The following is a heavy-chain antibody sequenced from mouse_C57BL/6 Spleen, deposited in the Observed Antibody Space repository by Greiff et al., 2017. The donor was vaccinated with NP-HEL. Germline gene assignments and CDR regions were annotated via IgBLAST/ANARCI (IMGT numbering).Heavy chain of an antibody. V-gene: IGHV1-22*01. J-gene: IGHJ4*01. CDR1: GYTFTDYN. CDR3: ARDGYSIYYAMDY. D-gene: IGHD2-3*01. CDR2: INPNNGGT. Sequence: VQLQQSGPELVKPGASVKMSCKASGYTFTDYNMHWVKQSHGKSLEWIGYINPNNGGTSYNQKFKGKATLTVNKSSSTAYMELRSLTSEDSAVYYCARDGYSIYYAMDYWGQGTSVTVSS.